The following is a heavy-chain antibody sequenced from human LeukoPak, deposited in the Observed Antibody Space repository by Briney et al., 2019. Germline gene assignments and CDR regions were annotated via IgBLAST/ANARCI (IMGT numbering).Heavy chain of an antibody. J-gene: IGHJ1*01. CDR3: AREDLYYYDSSGSEYSQH. CDR2: INPNSGGT. Sequence: GASVKVSCKASGYTFTGYYMHWVRQAPGQGLEWMGWINPNSGGTNYAQKFQGRVTMTRDTSISTAYMELSRLRSDDTAVYYCAREDLYYYDSSGSEYSQHWGQGTLVTVSS. D-gene: IGHD3-22*01. V-gene: IGHV1-2*02. CDR1: GYTFTGYY.